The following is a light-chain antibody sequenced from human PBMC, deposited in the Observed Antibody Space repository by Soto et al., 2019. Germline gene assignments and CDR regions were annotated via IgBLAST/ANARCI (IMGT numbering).Light chain of an antibody. CDR1: SSNIGAGYD. CDR2: GTS. J-gene: IGLJ2*01. V-gene: IGLV1-40*01. CDR3: QAYDTTLSISVV. Sequence: QSVLTQPPSVSGAPGQRITISCTGSSSNIGAGYDVHWYQQLPGTAPRLVIFGTSNRPSGVPDRFSGSKSGTSASLAITGLQAEDEADYYCQAYDTTLSISVVFGGGTKVTVL.